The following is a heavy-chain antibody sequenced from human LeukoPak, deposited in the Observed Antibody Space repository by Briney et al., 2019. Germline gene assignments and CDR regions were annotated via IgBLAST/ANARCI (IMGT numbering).Heavy chain of an antibody. V-gene: IGHV3-48*03. CDR3: ARNPSYYYDSTGYYFDY. D-gene: IGHD3-22*01. CDR1: GFTFSVYE. CDR2: SSSSGSSI. J-gene: IGHJ4*02. Sequence: GGSLRLSCAASGFTFSVYEMNWVRQAPGKWLEWVSYSSSSGSSIYYADSVKGRFTISRDNAKNSLYLQMNSLRAEDTAVYCCARNPSYYYDSTGYYFDYWGQGTLVTVSP.